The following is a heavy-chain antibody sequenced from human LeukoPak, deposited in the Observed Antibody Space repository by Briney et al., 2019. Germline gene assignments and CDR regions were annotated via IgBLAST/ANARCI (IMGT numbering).Heavy chain of an antibody. CDR2: IGGRDDRT. D-gene: IGHD3-3*01. CDR1: GFTFTGHT. CDR3: AKDPNPFYDFWSGYK. Sequence: QPGGSLRLSCAASGFTFTGHTMTWLRQAPGKGLEWVSIIGGRDDRTYYADSVKGRFTISRDNSKDTLYLQMNSLRGEDTAVYYCAKDPNPFYDFWSGYKWGQGTLVTVSS. V-gene: IGHV3-23*01. J-gene: IGHJ4*02.